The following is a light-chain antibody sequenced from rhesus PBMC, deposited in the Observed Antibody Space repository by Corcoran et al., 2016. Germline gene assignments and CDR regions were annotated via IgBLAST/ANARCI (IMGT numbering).Light chain of an antibody. CDR1: QSVSSY. CDR3: LQSSNWPWT. V-gene: IGKV3-24*04. CDR2: GAS. Sequence: EIVMTQSPATLALSPGERATLSCRASQSVSSYLAWYQPNPGQAPRPLIYGASSRATGIPDRFSGSGSGTEFTLTISSREPEDVGVYFCLQSSNWPWTFGQGTKVEIK. J-gene: IGKJ1*01.